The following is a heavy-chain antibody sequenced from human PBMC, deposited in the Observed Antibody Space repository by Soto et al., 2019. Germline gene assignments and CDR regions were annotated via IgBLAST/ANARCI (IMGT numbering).Heavy chain of an antibody. V-gene: IGHV3-21*01. CDR3: AGGGFNYGDYRSMDV. J-gene: IGHJ6*03. Sequence: EVQLVESGGGLVKPGGSLRLSCAASQFTFSSYNMNWVRQAPGKGLEWGSSLSSSSTYIYYADSVKGRITISRDNAKKSLYLDRNRLRAEYTAVYYCAGGGFNYGDYRSMDVWGKGTTVTVCS. CDR2: LSSSSTYI. D-gene: IGHD4-17*01. CDR1: QFTFSSYN.